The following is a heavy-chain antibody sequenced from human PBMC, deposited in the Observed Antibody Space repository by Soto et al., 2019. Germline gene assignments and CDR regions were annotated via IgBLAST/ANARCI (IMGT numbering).Heavy chain of an antibody. CDR3: ASDFPHHY. CDR1: GGSISSYY. Sequence: QVQLQESGPGLVKPSETLSLTCTVSGGSISSYYWSWIRQPPGKGLEWIGYIYYSGSTNYNPSLTRRVTLSVDTSKNQFSLKLSSVTAADTAVYYCASDFPHHYWGQGTLVTVSS. J-gene: IGHJ4*02. V-gene: IGHV4-59*01. CDR2: IYYSGST.